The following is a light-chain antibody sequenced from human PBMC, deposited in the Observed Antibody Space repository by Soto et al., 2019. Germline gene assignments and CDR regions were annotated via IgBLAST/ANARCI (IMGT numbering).Light chain of an antibody. CDR2: DTS. J-gene: IGKJ3*01. Sequence: LTQSPAILSLSPGEKATLSCTASQSVDSYMAWYQQRPGQPPRLLIHDTSHRASGVPARFRGSGSGTDFTLTITSLVPEDFAVYFCQQRRNWVSFGPGTRV. CDR3: QQRRNWVS. V-gene: IGKV3-11*01. CDR1: QSVDSY.